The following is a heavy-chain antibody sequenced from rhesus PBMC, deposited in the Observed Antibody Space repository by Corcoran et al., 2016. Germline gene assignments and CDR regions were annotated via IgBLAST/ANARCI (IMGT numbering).Heavy chain of an antibody. V-gene: IGHV4-122*02. Sequence: QVQLQESGPGLVKPSETLSLTCAVSGDSIRSCYYFWRWFRRAPGKGLEWGGYISYSGSTRYNPSLKSRVTISRDTSKNQFSLKLNSVTAADTAVYYCARYSGSLYGLDSWGQGVVVTVSS. J-gene: IGHJ6*01. CDR1: GDSIRSCYYF. D-gene: IGHD3-16*01. CDR3: ARYSGSLYGLDS. CDR2: ISYSGST.